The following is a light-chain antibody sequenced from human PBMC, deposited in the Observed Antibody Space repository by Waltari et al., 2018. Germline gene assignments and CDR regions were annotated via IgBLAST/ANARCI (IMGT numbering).Light chain of an antibody. Sequence: DIQMTQSPSTLSASVGDRVTITCRASQSIDSWLAWYQQKPWKAPKLLIYKSSSLERGVPSRFSGSGSGTEFTLTISSLQPDDFAAYYCQQYNSYSRTFGQGTKVEIK. V-gene: IGKV1-5*03. CDR1: QSIDSW. CDR3: QQYNSYSRT. J-gene: IGKJ1*01. CDR2: KSS.